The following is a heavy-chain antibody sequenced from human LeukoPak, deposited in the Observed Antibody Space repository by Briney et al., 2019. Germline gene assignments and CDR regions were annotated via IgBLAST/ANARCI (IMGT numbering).Heavy chain of an antibody. CDR3: ARTPPIEPYYYVDV. D-gene: IGHD2-15*01. CDR1: GGSISSYY. Sequence: PSETLSLTCTVSGGSISSYYWNWIRQPPGKGPEWIGHISYSGSTNYNPSLKSRLTISVDTSKNQFSLKLSSVTAADTAIYYCARTPPIEPYYYVDVWGTGTTVTVSS. V-gene: IGHV4-59*08. J-gene: IGHJ6*03. CDR2: ISYSGST.